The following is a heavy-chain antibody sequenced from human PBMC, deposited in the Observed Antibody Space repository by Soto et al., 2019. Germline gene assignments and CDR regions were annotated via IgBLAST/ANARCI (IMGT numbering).Heavy chain of an antibody. V-gene: IGHV4-4*02. Sequence: QVQLQESGPGLVKPSGTLSLTCAVSGGSISSSNWWSWVRQPPGKGLEWIGEIYHSGSTNYNPSLKSGVTISVDKSQTQFSLNLASATAADTAVYYCARDREVADTGRYFPHWGPGTLVTVSS. CDR3: ARDREVADTGRYFPH. J-gene: IGHJ1*01. CDR2: IYHSGST. D-gene: IGHD2-15*01. CDR1: GGSISSSNW.